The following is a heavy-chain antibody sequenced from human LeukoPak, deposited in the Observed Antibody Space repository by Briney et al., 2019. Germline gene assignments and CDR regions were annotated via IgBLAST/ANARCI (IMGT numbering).Heavy chain of an antibody. CDR3: ARALRIYYYFDY. J-gene: IGHJ4*02. D-gene: IGHD1-26*01. CDR2: INPNSGGT. V-gene: IGHV1-2*02. Sequence: ASVKVSCKASGYTFTGYYIHWVRQAPGQGLEWMGWINPNSGGTNSAQKFQGRVTMTRDTSISTAYMELSRLRSDDTAVYYCARALRIYYYFDYWGQGTLVTVSS. CDR1: GYTFTGYY.